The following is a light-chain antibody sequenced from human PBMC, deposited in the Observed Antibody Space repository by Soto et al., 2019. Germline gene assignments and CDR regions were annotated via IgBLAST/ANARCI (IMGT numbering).Light chain of an antibody. CDR3: QQYNSYRT. CDR2: DAS. Sequence: DIQMTQSPSTLSASVGDRVTITCRASQSISSWLAWYQQKPGKAPKLLIYDASSLESGVPSRFSGSGSGTEFTLTTSSLQPDDFATYYCQQYNSYRTFGGGTKVEIK. J-gene: IGKJ4*01. CDR1: QSISSW. V-gene: IGKV1-5*01.